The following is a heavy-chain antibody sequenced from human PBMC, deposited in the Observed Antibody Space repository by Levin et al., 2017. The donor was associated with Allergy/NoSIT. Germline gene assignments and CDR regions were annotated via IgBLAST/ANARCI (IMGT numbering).Heavy chain of an antibody. CDR2: IWYDGSNK. Sequence: QAGGSLRLSCAASGFTFSSYAMHWVRQAPGKGLEWVAVIWYDGSNKYYADSVKGRLTISRDNSKNTVYLQMNSLRAEDTAMYYCARHNTPGGGSSWYGGAFEIWGQGTLVTVSS. D-gene: IGHD6-13*01. CDR1: GFTFSSYA. V-gene: IGHV3-33*01. J-gene: IGHJ3*02. CDR3: ARHNTPGGGSSWYGGAFEI.